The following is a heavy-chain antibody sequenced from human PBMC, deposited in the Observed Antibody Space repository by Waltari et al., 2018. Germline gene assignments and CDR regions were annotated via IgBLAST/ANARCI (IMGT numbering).Heavy chain of an antibody. V-gene: IGHV3-53*01. J-gene: IGHJ4*02. CDR2: IYSGGNA. D-gene: IGHD5-18*01. Sequence: EVQLVESGGGLIQPGGSLRLSCEASGLTVSRNYMSWVRQAPGKGLEVLSAIYSGGNAFYADSVKSRFNISIDNSKNALDLQMNSLRVDDTAVYYCARDDSYGQFMRFDFWGQGTVVTVSS. CDR1: GLTVSRNY. CDR3: ARDDSYGQFMRFDF.